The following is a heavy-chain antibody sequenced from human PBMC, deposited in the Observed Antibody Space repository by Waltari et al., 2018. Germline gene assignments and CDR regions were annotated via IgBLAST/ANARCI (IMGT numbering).Heavy chain of an antibody. J-gene: IGHJ4*02. Sequence: QVQLQQWGAGLLKPSETLSLTCAVYGGSFSGYYWSWIRQPPGKGLEWIGEINHSGSTNYNPSLKSRVTISVDTSKNQFSLKLSSVTAADTAVYYCARGKVADYVWGSYRYTFDYWGQGTLVTVSS. V-gene: IGHV4-34*01. CDR1: GGSFSGYY. CDR3: ARGKVADYVWGSYRYTFDY. CDR2: INHSGST. D-gene: IGHD3-16*02.